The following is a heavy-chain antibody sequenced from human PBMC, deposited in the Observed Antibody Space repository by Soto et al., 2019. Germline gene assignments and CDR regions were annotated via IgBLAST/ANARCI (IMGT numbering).Heavy chain of an antibody. CDR2: IIPIFGTA. J-gene: IGHJ6*02. D-gene: IGHD3-16*01. Sequence: QVQLVQSGAEVKKPGSSVKVSCKASGGTFSSYAISWVRQAPGQGLEWMGGIIPIFGTANYAQKFQGRVTITADESTSTAYMELSSLRSEDTAVYYCARATSAGDVAPEAGGMDVWGQGTTVTVSS. V-gene: IGHV1-69*01. CDR3: ARATSAGDVAPEAGGMDV. CDR1: GGTFSSYA.